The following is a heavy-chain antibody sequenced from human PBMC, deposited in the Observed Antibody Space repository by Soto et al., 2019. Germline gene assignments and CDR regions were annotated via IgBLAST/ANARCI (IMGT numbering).Heavy chain of an antibody. J-gene: IGHJ4*02. CDR1: GDTFNFYT. D-gene: IGHD3-10*01. CDR3: ATNYGSGSTHFDY. Sequence: QVQLVQSGAEVKKPGSSVRVSCTASGDTFNFYTISWVRQVPGQGPEWMGRIIHMLGMSNYAQKFQGRVTIMADKSTSTVYMNLSGPTSEDTAVYYCATNYGSGSTHFDYWGQGTLVTVSS. CDR2: IIHMLGMS. V-gene: IGHV1-69*02.